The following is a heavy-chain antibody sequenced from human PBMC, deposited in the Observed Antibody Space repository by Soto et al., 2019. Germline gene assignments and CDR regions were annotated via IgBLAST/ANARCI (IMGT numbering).Heavy chain of an antibody. CDR3: AKDRYGGSGSYYTGYGMDV. D-gene: IGHD3-10*01. V-gene: IGHV3-9*01. CDR1: GFIFDDYA. Sequence: EVQLVESGGGLVQPGRSLRLSCAASGFIFDDYAMHWVRQAPGKGLEWVSGISWNSGSTGYVESVKGRFTISRDNAKNSLYLQMNSLSTEDTALYYCAKDRYGGSGSYYTGYGMDVWGQGTTVTVSS. CDR2: ISWNSGST. J-gene: IGHJ6*02.